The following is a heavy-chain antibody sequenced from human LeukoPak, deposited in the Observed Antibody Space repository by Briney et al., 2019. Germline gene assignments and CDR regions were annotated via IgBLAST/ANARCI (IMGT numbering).Heavy chain of an antibody. D-gene: IGHD3-3*01. Sequence: SETLSLTCTVSGGSISSYYWSWIRQPPGKGLEWIGYIYYSGSTNYNPSLKSRVTISVDTSKNQFSLKLSSVTAADTAVYYCARLTSAAPNFGYWGQGTLVTVSS. CDR3: ARLTSAAPNFGY. J-gene: IGHJ4*02. V-gene: IGHV4-59*08. CDR2: IYYSGST. CDR1: GGSISSYY.